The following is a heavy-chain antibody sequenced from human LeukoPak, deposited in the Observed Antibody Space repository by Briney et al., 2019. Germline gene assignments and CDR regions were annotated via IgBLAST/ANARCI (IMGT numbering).Heavy chain of an antibody. CDR3: ASQTLTDDAFDI. V-gene: IGHV4-61*02. Sequence: SETLSLTCTVSAGSVSSGTYYWNWIRQPAEKGLEWIGRIYTSGSTNYNPSLKSRVTISVDTSKNQFSLKLTSVTAADTAVYYCASQTLTDDAFDIWGQGTMVTVSS. D-gene: IGHD1-20*01. CDR2: IYTSGST. CDR1: AGSVSSGTYY. J-gene: IGHJ3*02.